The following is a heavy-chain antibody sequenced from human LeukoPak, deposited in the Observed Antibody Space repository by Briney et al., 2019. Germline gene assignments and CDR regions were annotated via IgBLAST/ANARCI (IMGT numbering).Heavy chain of an antibody. V-gene: IGHV3-21*01. D-gene: IGHD2-21*01. J-gene: IGHJ3*02. CDR1: GFTFSSYS. CDR2: ISSSSSYK. CDR3: ARDGYCGGDCYDAFDI. Sequence: PGGSLRLSCAASGFTFSSYSMNWVRQAPGKGLEWVSSISSSSSYKYYADSVKGRFTISRDNAKNSLYLQMNSLRAEDTAVYYCARDGYCGGDCYDAFDIWGQGTMVTVSS.